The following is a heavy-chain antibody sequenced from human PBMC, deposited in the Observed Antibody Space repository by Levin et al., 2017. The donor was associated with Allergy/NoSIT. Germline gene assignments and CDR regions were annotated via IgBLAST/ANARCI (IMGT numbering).Heavy chain of an antibody. CDR1: GYTFTGYY. CDR3: ARGGIAAAGHY. V-gene: IGHV1-2*02. J-gene: IGHJ4*02. D-gene: IGHD6-13*01. CDR2: INPNSGGT. Sequence: GGSLRLSCKASGYTFTGYYMHWVRQAPGQGLEWMGWINPNSGGTNYAQKFQGRVTMTRDTSISTAYMELSRLRSDDTAVYYCARGGIAAAGHYWGQGTLVTVSS.